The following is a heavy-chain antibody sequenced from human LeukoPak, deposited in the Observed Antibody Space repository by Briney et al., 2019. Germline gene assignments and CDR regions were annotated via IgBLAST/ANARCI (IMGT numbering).Heavy chain of an antibody. D-gene: IGHD3-10*01. Sequence: GGSLRLSCAASGFTFSSYWMHWVRQAPGKGPVWVSRINSDGSSTSYADSVKGRFTISRDNAKNTLYLQMNSLRAEDTAVYYCARAPYYYGSGSYYSYMDVWGKGTTVTVSS. CDR2: INSDGSST. CDR3: ARAPYYYGSGSYYSYMDV. V-gene: IGHV3-74*01. J-gene: IGHJ6*03. CDR1: GFTFSSYW.